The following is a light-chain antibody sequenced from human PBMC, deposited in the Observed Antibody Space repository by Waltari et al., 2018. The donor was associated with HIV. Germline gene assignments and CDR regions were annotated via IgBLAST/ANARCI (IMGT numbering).Light chain of an antibody. CDR2: AAS. CDR3: QQRYDVPYT. V-gene: IGKV1-39*01. CDR1: QTIRNY. Sequence: DIQMTQSPSSLSASVGERVTITCRASQTIRNYLNWYQQRPGIAPKLLIYAASSLQSGVASRFSGRVSGTDVTHTISSLQPEDSAIYDCQQRYDVPYTFSQGTNLNIK. J-gene: IGKJ2*01.